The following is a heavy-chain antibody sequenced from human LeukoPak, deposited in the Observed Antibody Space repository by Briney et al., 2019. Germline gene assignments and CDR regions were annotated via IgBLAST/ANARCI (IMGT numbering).Heavy chain of an antibody. CDR1: GGSFSGYY. V-gene: IGHV4-34*01. CDR2: INHSGST. CDR3: ARGRTGYWYFDL. D-gene: IGHD7-27*01. J-gene: IGHJ2*01. Sequence: PSETLSLTCAVYGGSFSGYYWSWIRQPPGKGLEWIGEINHSGSTNYNPSLKSRVTISVDTSKNQFSLKLSSVTAADTAVYYCARGRTGYWYFDLWGRGTLVTVSS.